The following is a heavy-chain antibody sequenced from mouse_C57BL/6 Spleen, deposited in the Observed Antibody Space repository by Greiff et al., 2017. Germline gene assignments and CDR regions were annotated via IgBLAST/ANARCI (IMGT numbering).Heavy chain of an antibody. CDR3: ARRGITTVVADY. Sequence: QVQLQQPGAELVKPGASVKMSCKASGYTFTSYWITWVKQSPGPGLEWIGDIYPGSGSTNYNEKFKSKATLTVDTSASTAYMQLSSLTSEDSAVYYCARRGITTVVADYWGQGTTLTVSS. D-gene: IGHD1-1*01. J-gene: IGHJ2*01. V-gene: IGHV1-55*01. CDR2: IYPGSGST. CDR1: GYTFTSYW.